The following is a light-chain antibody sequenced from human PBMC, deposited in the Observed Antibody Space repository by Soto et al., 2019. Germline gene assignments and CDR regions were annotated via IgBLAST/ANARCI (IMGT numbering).Light chain of an antibody. V-gene: IGLV2-8*01. Sequence: QSVLTQPPSASGSPGQSVTISCTGTSSDVGGYNFVSWYQQHPGKAPKLMIYDVTERPSGVPDRFSGSKSGNTASLTVSGLQGEYEADYYCTSYAGSNIPVLFGGGTKVTVL. J-gene: IGLJ2*01. CDR2: DVT. CDR3: TSYAGSNIPVL. CDR1: SSDVGGYNF.